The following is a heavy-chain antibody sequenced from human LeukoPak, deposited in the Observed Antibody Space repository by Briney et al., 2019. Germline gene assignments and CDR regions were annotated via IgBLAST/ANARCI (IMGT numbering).Heavy chain of an antibody. J-gene: IGHJ6*03. Sequence: GGSLRLSCAASGFTFSSYWMHWVRQAPGKGVVWVSRINSDGSSTYYADSVKGRFTISRDNSKNTLYLQMNSLRAEDTAVYYCAKDCYGSESYYLNLHYYYYMDVWGKGTTVTISS. CDR3: AKDCYGSESYYLNLHYYYYMDV. V-gene: IGHV3-74*01. D-gene: IGHD3-10*01. CDR2: INSDGSST. CDR1: GFTFSSYW.